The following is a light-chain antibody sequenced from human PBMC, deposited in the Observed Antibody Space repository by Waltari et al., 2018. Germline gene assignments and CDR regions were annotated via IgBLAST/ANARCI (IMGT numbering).Light chain of an antibody. J-gene: IGKJ3*01. CDR2: AAS. CDR1: QRLSSY. V-gene: IGKV1-39*01. CDR3: QQSYSTPVIT. Sequence: DIQMIQSPSSLSASVGDSVTITCRASQRLSSYLNWYPQKPGKAPKLLIYAASTLQSGGPSRFSGSGSGTDFTLTISSLQPEDFATYYCQQSYSTPVITFGPGTKVDIK.